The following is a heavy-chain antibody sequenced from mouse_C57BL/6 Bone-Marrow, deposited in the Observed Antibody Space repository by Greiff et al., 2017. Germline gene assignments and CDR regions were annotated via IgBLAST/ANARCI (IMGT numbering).Heavy chain of an antibody. CDR3: TRGRLRYYFDY. CDR2: ISSGGDYI. Sequence: EVKVVESGEGLVKPGGSLKLSCAASGFTFSSYAMSWVRQTPEKRLEWVAYISSGGDYIYYADTVKGRFTISRDNARNTLYLQMSSLKSEDTAMYDCTRGRLRYYFDYWGQGTTLTVSS. CDR1: GFTFSSYA. J-gene: IGHJ2*01. D-gene: IGHD1-1*01. V-gene: IGHV5-9-1*02.